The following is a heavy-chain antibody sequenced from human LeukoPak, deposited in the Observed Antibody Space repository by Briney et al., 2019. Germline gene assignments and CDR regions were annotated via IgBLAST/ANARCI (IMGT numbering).Heavy chain of an antibody. CDR1: GFTFSNYW. CDR3: ARPQSGSPTGVGH. V-gene: IGHV3-7*05. J-gene: IGHJ4*02. D-gene: IGHD1-26*01. Sequence: PGGSLRLSCAASGFTFSNYWMSWVRQAPGKGLEWVAHINQDGSEKYYVDSVKGRFTISRDNAKKSLYLQMNSLRAEDTAMYYCARPQSGSPTGVGHWGQGTLVTVSS. CDR2: INQDGSEK.